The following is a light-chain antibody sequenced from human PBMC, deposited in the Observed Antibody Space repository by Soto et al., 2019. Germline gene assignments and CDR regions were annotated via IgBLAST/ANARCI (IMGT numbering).Light chain of an antibody. J-gene: IGLJ1*01. Sequence: SYALTQPPSVSVAPGQTARTTCGGNNIGGKSVHWYQQKPGQAPVRVVYDDSDRPSGIPERFSGSNSVNTATLTISRVAAGDDADYYCQVWESGRGVFGTGTKVTVL. CDR3: QVWESGRGV. V-gene: IGLV3-21*02. CDR2: DDS. CDR1: NIGGKS.